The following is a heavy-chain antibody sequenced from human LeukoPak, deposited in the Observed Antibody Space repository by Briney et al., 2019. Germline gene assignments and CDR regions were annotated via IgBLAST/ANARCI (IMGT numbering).Heavy chain of an antibody. Sequence: SETLSLTCTASGGSISSYYLSWIRQPPGKGLEWIGYIYYSGSTNYNPSLRSRVTIAVDTSKNQFSLKLSSVTAADTAVYYCASSYYYDSSGYYEYYFDYWGQGTLVTVSS. CDR2: IYYSGST. CDR3: ASSYYYDSSGYYEYYFDY. D-gene: IGHD3-22*01. V-gene: IGHV4-59*01. J-gene: IGHJ4*02. CDR1: GGSISSYY.